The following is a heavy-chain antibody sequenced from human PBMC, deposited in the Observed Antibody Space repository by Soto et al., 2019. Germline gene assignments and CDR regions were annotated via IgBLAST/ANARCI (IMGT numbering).Heavy chain of an antibody. V-gene: IGHV1-69*13. CDR2: IIPIFGTA. J-gene: IGHJ3*02. D-gene: IGHD3-10*01. Sequence: VASVKVSCKASGGTFSSYAISWVRQAPGQGLEWMGGIIPIFGTANYAQKFQGRVTITADESTSTAYMELSSLRSEDTAVYYCARAGRRVRGVSSSLTFDAFDISGQATIVTVSS. CDR3: ARAGRRVRGVSSSLTFDAFDI. CDR1: GGTFSSYA.